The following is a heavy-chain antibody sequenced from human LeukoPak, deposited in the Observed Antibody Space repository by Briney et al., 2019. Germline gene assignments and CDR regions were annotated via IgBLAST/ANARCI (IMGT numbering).Heavy chain of an antibody. D-gene: IGHD6-13*01. CDR1: GFIFRNYW. Sequence: GGSLRLSCAASGFIFRNYWMHWVRQAPGKGLVWVARINPNGITTTYTDSVKGRFTISRDNAKNTLYLQMNSLRAEDTAVYYCARGIAEVLDEMEYFDYWGQGTLVTVSS. CDR3: ARGIAEVLDEMEYFDY. J-gene: IGHJ4*02. CDR2: INPNGITT. V-gene: IGHV3-74*01.